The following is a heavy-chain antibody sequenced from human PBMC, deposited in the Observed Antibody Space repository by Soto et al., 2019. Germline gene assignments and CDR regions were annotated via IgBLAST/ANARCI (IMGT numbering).Heavy chain of an antibody. D-gene: IGHD4-4*01. CDR1: GGSISSGDYY. CDR3: ARSDNYAAFDH. CDR2: IYYSGFT. V-gene: IGHV4-30-4*01. J-gene: IGHJ4*02. Sequence: QVQLQESGPGLVKPSQTLSLTCTVSGGSISSGDYYWSWIRQPPGKALEWIGYIYYSGFTYYNPSLHRRLTMSVDTSKNQFSLKLSSVIAADTAVYYCARSDNYAAFDHWGPGTLVTVSS.